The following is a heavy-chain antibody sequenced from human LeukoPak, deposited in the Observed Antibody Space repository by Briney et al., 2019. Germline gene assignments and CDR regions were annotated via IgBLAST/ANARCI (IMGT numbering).Heavy chain of an antibody. CDR1: GYTFTSYA. V-gene: IGHV7-4-1*02. CDR3: ARVAEFTHTVTRSRNWFDP. D-gene: IGHD4-17*01. Sequence: GASVKVSCKASGYTFTSYAMNWVRQAPGQGLEWMGWINTNTGNPTYAQGFTGRFVFSLDTSVSTAYLQISSLKADDTAVYYCARVAEFTHTVTRSRNWFDPWGQGTLVTVSS. CDR2: INTNTGNP. J-gene: IGHJ5*02.